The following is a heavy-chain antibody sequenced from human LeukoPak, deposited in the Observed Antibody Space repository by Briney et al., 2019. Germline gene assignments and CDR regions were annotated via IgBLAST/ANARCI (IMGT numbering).Heavy chain of an antibody. CDR3: AKDYNWNYVEYYFDY. CDR2: ISWNSGSI. D-gene: IGHD1-1*01. Sequence: GGSLRLSCAASGFTFDDYAMNWVRQAPGKGLEWVSGISWNSGSIGYADSVKGRFTISRDNAKNSLYLQMNSLRAEDTALYYCAKDYNWNYVEYYFDYWGQGTLVTVSS. V-gene: IGHV3-9*01. J-gene: IGHJ4*02. CDR1: GFTFDDYA.